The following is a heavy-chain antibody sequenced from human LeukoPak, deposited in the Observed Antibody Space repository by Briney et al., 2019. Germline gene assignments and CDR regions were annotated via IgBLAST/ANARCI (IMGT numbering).Heavy chain of an antibody. CDR3: ARAPVGYNYGLRHIHYMDV. CDR2: MYHSGST. Sequence: PSETLSLTCSVSGYSISSAYYWGWIRQPPGKGLEWIGTMYHSGSTNYNPSLKSRVTISVDTSKNQFSLKLSSVTAADTAVYYCARAPVGYNYGLRHIHYMDVWGQGTTVTVSS. CDR1: GYSISSAYY. V-gene: IGHV4-38-2*02. D-gene: IGHD5-24*01. J-gene: IGHJ6*03.